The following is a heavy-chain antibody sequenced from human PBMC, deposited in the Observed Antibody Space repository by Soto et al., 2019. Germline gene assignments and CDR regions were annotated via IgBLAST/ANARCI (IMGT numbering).Heavy chain of an antibody. J-gene: IGHJ4*02. D-gene: IGHD3-22*01. V-gene: IGHV3-21*04. Sequence: GGSLRLSCAASGFTFSSYSMNWVRQAPGKGLEWVSSISSSGSYIYYADSVKGRFTISRDNSKNTLYLQMNGLRAEDTAVYYCAKEGTQTYYYDSSGFYFDYWGLGTLVTVSS. CDR2: ISSSGSYI. CDR1: GFTFSSYS. CDR3: AKEGTQTYYYDSSGFYFDY.